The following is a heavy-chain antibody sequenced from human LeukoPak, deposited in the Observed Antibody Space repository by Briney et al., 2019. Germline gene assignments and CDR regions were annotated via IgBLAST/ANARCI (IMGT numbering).Heavy chain of an antibody. CDR1: GFTFDDYA. J-gene: IGHJ6*03. CDR2: ISWDGGST. Sequence: PGGSLRLSCAASGFTFDDYAMHWVRQAPGKGLEWVSLISWDGGSTYYADSVKGRFTISRDNSKNSLYLQMNSLRAEDTALYYCAKDLSSSWYSDYYYYYMDVWGKGTTVTVSS. V-gene: IGHV3-43D*03. D-gene: IGHD6-13*01. CDR3: AKDLSSSWYSDYYYYYMDV.